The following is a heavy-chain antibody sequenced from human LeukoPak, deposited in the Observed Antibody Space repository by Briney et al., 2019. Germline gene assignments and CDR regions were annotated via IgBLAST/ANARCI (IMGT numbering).Heavy chain of an antibody. CDR1: GCSISSYY. CDR3: ASPPSSGSYADYYYYMDG. D-gene: IGHD1-26*01. Sequence: SETLSLTCTVSGCSISSYYWGWIRQPPGKGLELIGYIHYSGGTHSNPSLKSRVTISVDTSKNQFSLKLSSVTAADTAVYYCASPPSSGSYADYYYYMDGWGKGTTVTVSS. V-gene: IGHV4-59*01. CDR2: IHYSGGT. J-gene: IGHJ6*03.